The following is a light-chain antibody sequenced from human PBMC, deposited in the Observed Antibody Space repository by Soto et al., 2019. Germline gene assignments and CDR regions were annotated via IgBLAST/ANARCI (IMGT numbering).Light chain of an antibody. V-gene: IGKV1-17*01. Sequence: DIQMTQSPSSLSASVGDRVTITCRASQGIRXXLGWYQQKPGKAPKRLIYAASSLQSGVPSRFXXSGXGXEXXXXXXXXXPEDFATYYCLQHNSYPRTFGQGTKVEIK. CDR2: AAS. CDR1: QGIRXX. J-gene: IGKJ1*01. CDR3: LQHNSYPRT.